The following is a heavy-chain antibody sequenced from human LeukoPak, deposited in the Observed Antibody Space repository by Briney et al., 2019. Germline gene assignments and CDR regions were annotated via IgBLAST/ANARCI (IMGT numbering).Heavy chain of an antibody. CDR1: GFTFSSYA. J-gene: IGHJ4*02. V-gene: IGHV3-23*01. Sequence: GGSLRLSCAASGFTFSSYAMSWVRQAPGKGLEWVSAISNSGSNTYYADSVKGRFTISRDNSKNTLYLHMNSLGAEDTAVYYCAKVLGYYGDFDYWGQGTLVTVSS. CDR2: ISNSGSNT. D-gene: IGHD3-22*01. CDR3: AKVLGYYGDFDY.